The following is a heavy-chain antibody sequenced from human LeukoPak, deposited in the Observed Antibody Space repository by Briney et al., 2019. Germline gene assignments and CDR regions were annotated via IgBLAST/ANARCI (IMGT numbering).Heavy chain of an antibody. Sequence: PAATVTLSCVAYEGILSSYAISWVRQAPPQGLEWMGGIIPIFGTANYAQKVQGRVTITADESTSTAYMELSSLRSEDTAVYYCARAKSYFDYWGQGTLVTVSS. CDR2: IIPIFGTA. CDR1: EGILSSYA. J-gene: IGHJ4*02. V-gene: IGHV1-69*01. CDR3: ARAKSYFDY.